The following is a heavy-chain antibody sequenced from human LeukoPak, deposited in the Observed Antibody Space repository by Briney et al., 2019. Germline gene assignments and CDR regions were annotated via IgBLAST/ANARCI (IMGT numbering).Heavy chain of an antibody. CDR3: ARAQEYSSSWYDAFDI. J-gene: IGHJ3*02. Sequence: GGSLRLSCAASGFTFRSYAMSWVRQIAGEGLEWVATVSGDGSQTYDSDSMKGRFTISRDNAKNSLYLQMNSLRAEDTAVYYCARAQEYSSSWYDAFDIWGQGTMVTVSS. CDR1: GFTFRSYA. CDR2: VSGDGSQT. V-gene: IGHV3-23*01. D-gene: IGHD6-13*01.